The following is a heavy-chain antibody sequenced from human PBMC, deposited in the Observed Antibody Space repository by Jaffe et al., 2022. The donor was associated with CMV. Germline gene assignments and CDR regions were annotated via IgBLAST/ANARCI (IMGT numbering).Heavy chain of an antibody. CDR1: GGSFSGYY. CDR2: INHSGST. D-gene: IGHD3-16*02. J-gene: IGHJ4*02. Sequence: QVQLQQWGAGLLKPSETLSLTCAVYGGSFSGYYWSWIRQPPGKGLEWIGEINHSGSTNYNPSLKSRVTISVDTSKNQFSLKLSSVTAADTAVYYCARGFAIYDYVWGSYRSKAVPHDYWGQGTLVTVSS. V-gene: IGHV4-34*01. CDR3: ARGFAIYDYVWGSYRSKAVPHDY.